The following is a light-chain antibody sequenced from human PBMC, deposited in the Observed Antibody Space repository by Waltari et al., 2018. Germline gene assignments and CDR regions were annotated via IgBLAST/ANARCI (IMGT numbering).Light chain of an antibody. CDR2: EGS. J-gene: IGLJ1*01. CDR1: SSDVGSYNL. V-gene: IGLV2-23*01. CDR3: CSYAGSSTFYV. Sequence: QSALTQPASVSGSPGQSITISCTGTSSDVGSYNLVSWYRQYPGKAPKLMIYEGSKRPSGVSNRFSGAKSGNTASLTISGLQAEDEADYYCCSYAGSSTFYVFGTGTKVTVL.